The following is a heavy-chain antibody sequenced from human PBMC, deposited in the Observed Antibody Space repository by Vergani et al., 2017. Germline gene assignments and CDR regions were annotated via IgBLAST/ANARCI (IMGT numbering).Heavy chain of an antibody. J-gene: IGHJ4*02. Sequence: QVQLVQSGAEVKKPGSSVKVSCKASGGTFSSYAISWVRQAPGQGLEWMGRIIPILGIANYAQKFQGRVTITADKSTSTAYMELSSLRSEDTAVYYCARVSNYYDSSGMGDWGQGTLVTVSS. D-gene: IGHD3-22*01. CDR2: IIPILGIA. CDR1: GGTFSSYA. V-gene: IGHV1-69*04. CDR3: ARVSNYYDSSGMGD.